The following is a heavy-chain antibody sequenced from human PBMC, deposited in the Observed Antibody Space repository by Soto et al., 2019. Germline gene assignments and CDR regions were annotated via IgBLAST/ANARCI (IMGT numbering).Heavy chain of an antibody. V-gene: IGHV4-59*05. Sequence: SETLSLTCTVSGGSISSYYWSWIRQPAGKGLEWIGRIYYSGSTYYNPSLKSRVTISVDTSKNQFSLKLSSVTAADTAVYYCAGTYYDSSGYYFGAFDIWGQGTMVTVSS. CDR2: IYYSGST. D-gene: IGHD3-22*01. CDR3: AGTYYDSSGYYFGAFDI. CDR1: GGSISSYY. J-gene: IGHJ3*02.